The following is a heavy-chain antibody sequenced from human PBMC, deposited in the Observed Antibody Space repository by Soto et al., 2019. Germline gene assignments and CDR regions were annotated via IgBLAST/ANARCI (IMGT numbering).Heavy chain of an antibody. D-gene: IGHD3-22*01. Sequence: GGSLRLSCAASGFTFSDYYMSWIRQAPGKGLEWVSYISSSGSTIYYADSVKGRFTISRDNAKNSLYLQMNSLRAEDTAVYYCAKFPPMIVVVRDRGFDYWGQGTLVTVSS. CDR1: GFTFSDYY. CDR2: ISSSGSTI. CDR3: AKFPPMIVVVRDRGFDY. V-gene: IGHV3-11*01. J-gene: IGHJ4*02.